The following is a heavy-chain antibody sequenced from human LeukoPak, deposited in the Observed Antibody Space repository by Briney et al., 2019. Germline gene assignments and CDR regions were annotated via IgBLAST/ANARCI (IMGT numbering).Heavy chain of an antibody. CDR2: ISSSSSYI. V-gene: IGHV3-21*01. J-gene: IGHJ4*02. CDR3: ARVSIGVAGTGIDY. Sequence: GGSLRLSCAASGFTFSSYSMNWVRQAPGKGLEWVSSISSSSSYIYYADSVKGRFTISRDNAKNSLYLQMNSLRAEDAAVYYCARVSIGVAGTGIDYWGQGTLVTVSS. D-gene: IGHD6-19*01. CDR1: GFTFSSYS.